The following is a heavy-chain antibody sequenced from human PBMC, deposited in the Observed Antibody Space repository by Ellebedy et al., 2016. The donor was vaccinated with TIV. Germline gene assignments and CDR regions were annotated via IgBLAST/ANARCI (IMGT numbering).Heavy chain of an antibody. V-gene: IGHV4-4*07. Sequence: SETLSLTXTVSGGSISSYFWSWIRQPAGKGLEWIGRIYTTGTTNYSPSLKSRVTMSVDMSKNHFSLKLTSVTASDTAVYYCATYGYSEGHWYGYEGHWHGFDVWGQGTTVTVSS. CDR3: ATYGYSEGHWYGYEGHWHGFDV. CDR2: IYTTGTT. J-gene: IGHJ6*02. D-gene: IGHD2-2*03. CDR1: GGSISSYF.